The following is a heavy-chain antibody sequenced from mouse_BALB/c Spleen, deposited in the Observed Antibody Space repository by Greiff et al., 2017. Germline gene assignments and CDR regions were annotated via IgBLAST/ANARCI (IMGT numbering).Heavy chain of an antibody. Sequence: EVQLQQSGPGLVKPSQSLSLTCTVTGYSITSDYAWNWIRQFPGNKLEWMGYISYSGSTSYNPSLKSRISITRDTSKNQFFLQLNSVTTEDTATYYCARRMVTTIYWYFDVWGAGTTVTVSS. CDR3: ARRMVTTIYWYFDV. CDR1: GYSITSDYA. D-gene: IGHD2-1*01. CDR2: ISYSGST. J-gene: IGHJ1*01. V-gene: IGHV3-2*02.